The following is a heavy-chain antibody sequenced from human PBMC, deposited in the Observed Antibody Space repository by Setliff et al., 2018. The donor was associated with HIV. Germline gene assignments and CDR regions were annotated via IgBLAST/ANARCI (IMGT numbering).Heavy chain of an antibody. Sequence: KTSETLSLTCTVSGGSITGHYWSWIRQPPGKGLEWIGYIHYSGSSNYNPSLKSRVSISLDRITIFRNTSASTAYMDLGSLTSEDTAVYYCARQRGIDTYFYSYYYMDVWGKGTTVTVSS. J-gene: IGHJ6*03. CDR1: GGSITGHY. D-gene: IGHD6-13*01. CDR3: ARQRGIDTYFYSYYYMDV. V-gene: IGHV4-59*08. CDR2: IHYSGSS.